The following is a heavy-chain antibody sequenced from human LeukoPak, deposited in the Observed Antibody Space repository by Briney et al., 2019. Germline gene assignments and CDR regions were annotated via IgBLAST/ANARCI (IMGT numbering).Heavy chain of an antibody. CDR2: VYTGGRT. V-gene: IGHV3-66*01. J-gene: IGHJ4*02. CDR1: GFTVSSNY. Sequence: GGSLRLSCAASGFTVSSNYMSWVHQAPGKGLEYISVVYTGGRTYYADSVKGRFTISRDNSKNTLYLQLNSLRAEDTAVYYCARLTPRTIVTSGYFDYWGQGTLVTVSS. D-gene: IGHD4-23*01. CDR3: ARLTPRTIVTSGYFDY.